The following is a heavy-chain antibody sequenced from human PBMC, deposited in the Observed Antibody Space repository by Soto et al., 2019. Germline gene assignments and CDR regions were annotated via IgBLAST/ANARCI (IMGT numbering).Heavy chain of an antibody. Sequence: ASVKVSCKASGYAFSNNGISWVRQSPGQGLEWMGWMNPNSGNGGYAQKFQGRVTMTRDTSTSTAYMELSSLASDDTAIYYCARMSTSGTLNWFDPWGQGTLVTVSS. V-gene: IGHV1-8*01. CDR3: ARMSTSGTLNWFDP. CDR2: MNPNSGNG. J-gene: IGHJ5*02. CDR1: GYAFSNNG.